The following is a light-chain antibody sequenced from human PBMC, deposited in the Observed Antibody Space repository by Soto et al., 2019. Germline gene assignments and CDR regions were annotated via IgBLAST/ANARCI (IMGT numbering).Light chain of an antibody. J-gene: IGKJ5*01. Sequence: EIVLTHSPYTLSFHTSERATRSCRSRQSVTTYLAWYQQKPGQAPRLLIYDASNRATGIPARFSGSGSGTDFTLTISSLEPEAFEVYCCQQRSYWPPRIIFGQGTRLEI. V-gene: IGKV3-11*01. CDR2: DAS. CDR1: QSVTTY. CDR3: QQRSYWPPRII.